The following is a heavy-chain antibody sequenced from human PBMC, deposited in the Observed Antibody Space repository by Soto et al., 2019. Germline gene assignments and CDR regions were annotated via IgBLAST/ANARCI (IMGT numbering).Heavy chain of an antibody. CDR3: ARDPQSPADLWSGYPSSNSSWYFDL. J-gene: IGHJ2*01. Sequence: GASVKVSCKASGYTFTSYYMHWVRQAPGQGLEWMGIINPSGGSTSYAQKFQGRVTMTRDTSTSTVYMELSSLRSEDTAVYYCARDPQSPADLWSGYPSSNSSWYFDLWGRGTLVTVSS. D-gene: IGHD3-3*01. CDR1: GYTFTSYY. CDR2: INPSGGST. V-gene: IGHV1-46*01.